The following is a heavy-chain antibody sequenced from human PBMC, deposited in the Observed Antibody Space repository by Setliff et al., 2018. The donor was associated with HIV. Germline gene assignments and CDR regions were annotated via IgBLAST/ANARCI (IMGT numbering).Heavy chain of an antibody. CDR3: ARASYYYDSSGWVDY. J-gene: IGHJ4*02. CDR2: ISGSGGST. V-gene: IGHV3-23*01. D-gene: IGHD3-22*01. Sequence: GGSLRLSCAASGFTFSSYAMSWVRQAPGKGLEWVSAISGSGGSTYYADSVKGRFTISRDNSKNTLYLQVNSLRTEDTAVYYCARASYYYDSSGWVDYWGQGTLVTVSS. CDR1: GFTFSSYA.